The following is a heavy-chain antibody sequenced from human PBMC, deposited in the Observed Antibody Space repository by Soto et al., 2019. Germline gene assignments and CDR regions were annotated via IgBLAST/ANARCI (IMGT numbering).Heavy chain of an antibody. J-gene: IGHJ4*02. V-gene: IGHV1-2*04. CDR1: GYTFTGYY. CDR2: INPNSGGT. Sequence: ASVKVSCKASGYTFTGYYMHWVRQAPGQGLEWMGWINPNSGGTNYAQKFQGWVTMTRDTSISTAYMELSRLRSDDTAVYYCARARGVYSYGRNYFDYWGQGTLVTVSS. D-gene: IGHD5-18*01. CDR3: ARARGVYSYGRNYFDY.